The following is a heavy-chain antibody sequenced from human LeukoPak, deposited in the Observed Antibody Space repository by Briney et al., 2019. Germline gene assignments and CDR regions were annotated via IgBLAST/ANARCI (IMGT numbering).Heavy chain of an antibody. CDR1: GYRFTSYW. V-gene: IGHV5-51*01. D-gene: IGHD6-19*01. CDR3: ARRSLTYSSGWYYFDY. J-gene: IGHJ4*02. Sequence: GESLKISFQGSGYRFTSYWIGWVRQMPGKGLEWMGIIYPGDSDTRYSPSFQGQVTISADKSISTAYLQWSSLKASDTAMYYCARRSLTYSSGWYYFDYWGQGTLVTVSS. CDR2: IYPGDSDT.